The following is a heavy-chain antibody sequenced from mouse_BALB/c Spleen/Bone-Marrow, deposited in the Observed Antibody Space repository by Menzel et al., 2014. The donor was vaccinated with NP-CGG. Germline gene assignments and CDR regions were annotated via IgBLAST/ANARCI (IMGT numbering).Heavy chain of an antibody. CDR1: GYAFTNYY. J-gene: IGHJ1*01. V-gene: IGHV1S56*01. Sequence: QVQLQQSGPELVMPGTSVKISCKASGYAFTNYYLHWVKQRPGQGLAWIGWIYPGNVDTKYNEKFKGKATLTADESSSTAYMQLSSLTSEDSAVYFCAREVGRGGYFDVWGAGTTVTVSS. CDR2: IYPGNVDT. D-gene: IGHD1-1*02. CDR3: AREVGRGGYFDV.